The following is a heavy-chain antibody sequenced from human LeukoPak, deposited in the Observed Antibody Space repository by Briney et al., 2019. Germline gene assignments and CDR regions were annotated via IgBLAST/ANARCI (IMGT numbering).Heavy chain of an antibody. CDR1: GFTFNKYA. Sequence: GGSLRLSCAASGFTFNKYAMSWVRQSPGKGLEWVSAIGRSGANSYYATSVKGRFSVSRDNSKNTLYLQMNSLRAEDTAVYYCAKDLGWPRPDWYFDLWGRGTLVTVSS. CDR3: AKDLGWPRPDWYFDL. J-gene: IGHJ2*01. CDR2: IGRSGANS. V-gene: IGHV3-23*01. D-gene: IGHD4-23*01.